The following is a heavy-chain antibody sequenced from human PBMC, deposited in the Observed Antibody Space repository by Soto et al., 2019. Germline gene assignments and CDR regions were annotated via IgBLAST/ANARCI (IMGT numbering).Heavy chain of an antibody. CDR3: RSSTSCYDESCVDV. J-gene: IGHJ6*02. CDR1: GYSISSGNY. CDR2: LYHIGST. D-gene: IGHD2-2*01. V-gene: IGHV4-38-2*01. Sequence: TLSLTCAVSGYSISSGNYWAWIRQPPGRGLEWIGSLYHIGSTHYNTSLKSRVTISVDTSKNHFSLELSSVTAADKAIYYCRSSTSCYDESCVDVWGQGTMVTVSS.